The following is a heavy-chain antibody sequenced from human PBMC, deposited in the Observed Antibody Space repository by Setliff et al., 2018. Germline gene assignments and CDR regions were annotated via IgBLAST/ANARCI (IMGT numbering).Heavy chain of an antibody. V-gene: IGHV4-39*07. J-gene: IGHJ4*02. D-gene: IGHD2-15*01. CDR2: IYYGGSA. Sequence: TSETLSLTCTVSGGSISSSNYYWGWIRQPPGKGLEWIGNIYYGGSAYYNPSLKSRVTMSVDTSKNQFSLKLSSVTAADTAMYYCARILGYCSGGSCYVPYWGQGTLVTVSS. CDR3: ARILGYCSGGSCYVPY. CDR1: GGSISSSNYY.